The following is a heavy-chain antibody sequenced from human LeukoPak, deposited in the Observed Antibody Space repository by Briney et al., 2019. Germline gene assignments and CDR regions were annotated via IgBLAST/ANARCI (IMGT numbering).Heavy chain of an antibody. Sequence: SETLSLTCTVSGGSISSYYWSWIRQPPGKGLEWIGYIYYSGSTNYNPSLKSLVTISVDTSKNQFSLKLSSVTAADTAVYYCARLFYGSHFDYWGQGTLVTVSS. D-gene: IGHD2/OR15-2a*01. CDR3: ARLFYGSHFDY. V-gene: IGHV4-59*08. CDR2: IYYSGST. CDR1: GGSISSYY. J-gene: IGHJ4*02.